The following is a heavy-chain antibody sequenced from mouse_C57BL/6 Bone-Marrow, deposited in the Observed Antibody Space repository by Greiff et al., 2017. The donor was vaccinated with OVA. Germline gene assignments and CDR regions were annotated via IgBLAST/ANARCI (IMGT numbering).Heavy chain of an antibody. CDR1: GYSFTGYY. V-gene: IGHV1-42*01. Sequence: EVQLQQSGPELVKPGASVKISCKASGYSFTGYYMNWVKQSPEKSLEWIGEINPSTGGTTYNQKFKAKATLTVDKSSSTAYMQLKSLTSEDSAVYYCAGRGLGPFYAMDYWGQGTSVTVSS. J-gene: IGHJ4*01. CDR2: INPSTGGT. D-gene: IGHD3-1*01. CDR3: AGRGLGPFYAMDY.